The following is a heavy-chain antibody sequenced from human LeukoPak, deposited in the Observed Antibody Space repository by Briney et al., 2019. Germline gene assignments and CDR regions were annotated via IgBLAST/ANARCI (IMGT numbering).Heavy chain of an antibody. J-gene: IGHJ4*02. Sequence: GGSLRLSCAASGFSFSNYGVHWVRQTPGKGLEWVTFIGIDETYKYYRDSVKGRFTISKDTSKNTLYLQMNSLRTDDTGVYYCAKGSRMVRGVIEYYFDYWGQGTLVTVSS. CDR2: IGIDETYK. V-gene: IGHV3-30*02. CDR1: GFSFSNYG. D-gene: IGHD3-10*01. CDR3: AKGSRMVRGVIEYYFDY.